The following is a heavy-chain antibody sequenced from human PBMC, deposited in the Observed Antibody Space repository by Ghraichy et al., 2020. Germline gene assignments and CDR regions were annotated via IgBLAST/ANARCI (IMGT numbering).Heavy chain of an antibody. D-gene: IGHD1-26*01. CDR3: AKTGPPPQELLRY. CDR1: GLTFSNDA. V-gene: IGHV3-23*01. J-gene: IGHJ4*02. Sequence: GGSLRLSCAVSGLTFSNDAMSWVRQAPGKGLEWVSGIISGGSTYYADSVKGRVTISRDTSKNTLYLQMNTLRAGDTAVYYCAKTGPPPQELLRYWGQGTLVTVSS. CDR2: IISGGST.